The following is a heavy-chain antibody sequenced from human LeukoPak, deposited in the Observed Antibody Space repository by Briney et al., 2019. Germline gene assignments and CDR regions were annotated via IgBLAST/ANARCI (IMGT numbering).Heavy chain of an antibody. CDR2: INPNSGGT. Sequence: ASVKVSCKASGYTFTGYYIHWVRQAPGQGLEWVGRINPNSGGTNFAQRFQGRVTITRDTSITTSYMELTSLRSDDTAVYYCATTLDYGDSYWGQGTLVTVSS. V-gene: IGHV1-2*06. J-gene: IGHJ4*02. CDR1: GYTFTGYY. CDR3: ATTLDYGDSY. D-gene: IGHD4/OR15-4a*01.